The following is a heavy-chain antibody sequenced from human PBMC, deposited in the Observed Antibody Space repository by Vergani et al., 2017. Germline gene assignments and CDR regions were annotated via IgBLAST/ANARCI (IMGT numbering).Heavy chain of an antibody. CDR1: NDSVSNTFYY. Sequence: QVQLQESGPGLVKPSETLSLTCTVSNDSVSNTFYYWGWIRQTPGKGLEWIGSIYYSGSTYYNPSLESRVTMSVDTSKSQFSLKLSSVTAADTAVYYCAKVGRSEVAGTFGAFDIWGQGTMVTVSS. J-gene: IGHJ3*02. V-gene: IGHV4-39*01. CDR2: IYYSGST. CDR3: AKVGRSEVAGTFGAFDI. D-gene: IGHD6-19*01.